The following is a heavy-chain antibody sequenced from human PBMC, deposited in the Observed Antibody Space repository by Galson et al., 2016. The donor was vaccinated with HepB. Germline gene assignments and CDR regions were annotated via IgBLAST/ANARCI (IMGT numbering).Heavy chain of an antibody. J-gene: IGHJ4*02. CDR1: GISVTTFEVG. CDR3: AHRGRTRYFDT. V-gene: IGHV2-5*02. D-gene: IGHD3/OR15-3a*01. CDR2: IYWDDED. Sequence: PALVKPTQTLTLTCSVSGISVTTFEVGVGWIRQSPGKAPEWLAIIYWDDEDRYSPSLKSRLTITRDTSKNQVVLTMINMDPEDMATYYCAHRGRTRYFDTWGQGTLVTVSS.